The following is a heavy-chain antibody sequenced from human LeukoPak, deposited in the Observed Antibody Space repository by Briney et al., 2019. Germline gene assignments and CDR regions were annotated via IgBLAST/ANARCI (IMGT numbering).Heavy chain of an antibody. J-gene: IGHJ4*02. CDR2: ISNSDYST. D-gene: IGHD6-13*01. Sequence: PGGSLRLSCAASGFTFSSYWMHWVRQAPGKGLEWVSTISNSDYSTYYADSVKGRFTISRANSENTLYLQMSSLRADDTAVYYCATTGYSSRNYWGQGTLVTVSS. CDR1: GFTFSSYW. V-gene: IGHV3-23*01. CDR3: ATTGYSSRNY.